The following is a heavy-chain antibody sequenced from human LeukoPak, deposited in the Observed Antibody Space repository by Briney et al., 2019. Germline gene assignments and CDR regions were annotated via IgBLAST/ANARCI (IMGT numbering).Heavy chain of an antibody. CDR1: GYTFTSYD. D-gene: IGHD2-15*01. V-gene: IGHV1-8*01. CDR2: MNPNSGNT. J-gene: IGHJ6*03. CDR3: ARDRVVVAATPHYYYMDV. Sequence: ASVKVSCKASGYTFTSYDINWVRQATGQGLEWMGWMNPNSGNTGYAQKFQGRVTMTRNTSISTAYMELSSLRSEDTAVYYCARDRVVVAATPHYYYMDVWGKGTTVTVSS.